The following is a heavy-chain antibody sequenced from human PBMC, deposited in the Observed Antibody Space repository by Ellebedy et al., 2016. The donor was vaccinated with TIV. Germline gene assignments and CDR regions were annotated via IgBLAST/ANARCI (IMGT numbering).Heavy chain of an antibody. V-gene: IGHV6-1*01. CDR2: TYYKSKWYN. CDR3: ARELLYFGETKGVDS. J-gene: IGHJ4*02. Sequence: SQTLSLTXXISGASVSANYAAWNWIRQSSARGLEWLGRTYYKSKWYNDYATSVKSRVTINPDTSKNQVSLQLDSVTPDDTAVYYCARELLYFGETKGVDSWGQGTLVTVSS. CDR1: GASVSANYAA. D-gene: IGHD3-10*01.